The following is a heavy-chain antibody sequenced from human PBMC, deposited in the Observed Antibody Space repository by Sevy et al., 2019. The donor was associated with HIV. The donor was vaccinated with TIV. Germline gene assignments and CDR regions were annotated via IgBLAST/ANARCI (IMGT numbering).Heavy chain of an antibody. Sequence: GESLKISCAASGFTFSSYWMSWVRQAPGKGLEWVANIKQDGSEKYYVDSVKGRFTISRDNAKNSLYLQMNSQRAEDTAVYYCARHVGRGYDFWSGYPYYYYYGMDVWGQGTTVTVSS. D-gene: IGHD3-3*01. CDR3: ARHVGRGYDFWSGYPYYYYYGMDV. V-gene: IGHV3-7*01. J-gene: IGHJ6*02. CDR2: IKQDGSEK. CDR1: GFTFSSYW.